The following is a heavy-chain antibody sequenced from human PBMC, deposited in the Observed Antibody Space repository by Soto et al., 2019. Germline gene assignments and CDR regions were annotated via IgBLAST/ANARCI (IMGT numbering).Heavy chain of an antibody. V-gene: IGHV4-30-4*01. CDR3: ARVDILTVHGCMDV. CDR2: IYYSGST. CDR1: GDSISSGANY. J-gene: IGHJ6*02. Sequence: PSETLSLTCTVSGDSISSGANYWSWIRQPPGKGLEWIGYIYYSGSTYYNPTLKSRVTISVDRSKNLFSLKLSSVTAADTAVYYCARVDILTVHGCMDVWGQGTTVTVSS. D-gene: IGHD3-9*01.